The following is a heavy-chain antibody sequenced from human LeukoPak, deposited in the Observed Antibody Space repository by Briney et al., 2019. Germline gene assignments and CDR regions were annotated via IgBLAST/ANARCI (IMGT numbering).Heavy chain of an antibody. J-gene: IGHJ4*02. CDR3: ARASYSYDINGWVPFDY. CDR2: IYTSGST. CDR1: GGSISGSSYY. V-gene: IGHV4-61*02. D-gene: IGHD3-22*01. Sequence: SETLSLMCTVSGGSISGSSYYWGWIRRPAGKGLELIGRIYTSGSTNYHPSLKSRVTISGDTSKNQFSLRLSSVTAADTAVYYCARASYSYDINGWVPFDYWGQGTLVTVSS.